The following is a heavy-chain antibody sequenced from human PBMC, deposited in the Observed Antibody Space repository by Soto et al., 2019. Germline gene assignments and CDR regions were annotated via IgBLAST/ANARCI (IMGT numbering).Heavy chain of an antibody. V-gene: IGHV3-7*05. CDR2: IKQDGSEN. Sequence: EVQLVESGGSLAQPGGSLRLSCAASGFTFSTYWLSWVGQAPGTGLEWVANIKQDGSENYYADSVKGRFTISRDNAKSSLYLQMNSLTAEDTAVYYRARGRNTFYNWDQGTPVTVSS. J-gene: IGHJ4*02. CDR3: ARGRNTFYN. CDR1: GFTFSTYW. D-gene: IGHD1-1*01.